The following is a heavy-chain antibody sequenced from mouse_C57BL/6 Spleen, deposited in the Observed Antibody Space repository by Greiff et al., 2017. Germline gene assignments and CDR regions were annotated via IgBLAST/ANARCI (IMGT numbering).Heavy chain of an antibody. CDR2: IYPGDGDT. CDR3: ARGTTVVDFDY. Sequence: QVQLKQSGPELVKPGASVKISCTASGYAFSSSWMNWVKQRPGKGLEWIGRIYPGDGDTNYNGKFKGKATLTADKASSTAYMHLSSLTSEDSAVYFCARGTTVVDFDYWGQGTTRTVSS. CDR1: GYAFSSSW. J-gene: IGHJ2*01. V-gene: IGHV1-82*01. D-gene: IGHD1-1*01.